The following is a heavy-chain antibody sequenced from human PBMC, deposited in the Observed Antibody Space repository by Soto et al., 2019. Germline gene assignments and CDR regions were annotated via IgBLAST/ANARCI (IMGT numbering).Heavy chain of an antibody. CDR1: GYTLTELS. D-gene: IGHD5-12*01. CDR2: FDPEDGET. CDR3: ATGWDIVATITFDY. J-gene: IGHJ4*02. Sequence: GASVKVSCKVSGYTLTELSMHWVRQAPGKGLEWMGGFDPEDGETIYAQKFQGRVTMTEDTSTDTAYMELSSLRSEDTAVYYCATGWDIVATITFDYWGQGTLVTVSS. V-gene: IGHV1-24*01.